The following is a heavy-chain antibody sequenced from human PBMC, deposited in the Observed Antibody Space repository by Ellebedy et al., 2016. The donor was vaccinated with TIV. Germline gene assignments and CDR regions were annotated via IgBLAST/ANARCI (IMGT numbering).Heavy chain of an antibody. Sequence: GESLKISXAASGFTFSSYSMNWVRQAPGKGLEWVSSISSSSSYIYYADSVKGRFTISRDNAKNSLYLQMNSLRAEDTAVYYCAKDGLYSEDYVSWFDPWGQGTLVTVSS. CDR2: ISSSSSYI. CDR3: AKDGLYSEDYVSWFDP. CDR1: GFTFSSYS. V-gene: IGHV3-21*04. D-gene: IGHD4-17*01. J-gene: IGHJ5*02.